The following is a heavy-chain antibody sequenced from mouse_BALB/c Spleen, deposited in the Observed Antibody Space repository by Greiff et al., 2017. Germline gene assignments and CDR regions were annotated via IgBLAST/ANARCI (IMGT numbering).Heavy chain of an antibody. CDR3: AREAGKGAMDY. CDR2: IYPGDGDT. J-gene: IGHJ4*01. CDR1: GYAFSSSW. D-gene: IGHD4-1*01. V-gene: IGHV1-82*01. Sequence: VQVVESGPELVKPGASVKISCKASGYAFSSSWMNWVKQRPGQGLEWIGRIYPGDGDTNYNGKFKGKATLTADKSSSTAYMQLSSLTSVDSAVYFCAREAGKGAMDYWGQGTSVTVSS.